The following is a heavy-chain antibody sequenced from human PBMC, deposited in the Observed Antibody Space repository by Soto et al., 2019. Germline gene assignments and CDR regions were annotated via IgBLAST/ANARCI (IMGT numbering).Heavy chain of an antibody. CDR2: ISAYNGNT. V-gene: IGHV1-18*04. D-gene: IGHD6-19*01. J-gene: IGHJ6*02. Sequence: ASVKVSFKASGYTFTSYGISWVRQAPGQGLEWMGWISAYNGNTNYAQNLQGRVTMTRDTSTSTAYMELRSLRSDDTAVYYCASGIAVAGIYYYYGMDVWGQGTTVTDSS. CDR1: GYTFTSYG. CDR3: ASGIAVAGIYYYYGMDV.